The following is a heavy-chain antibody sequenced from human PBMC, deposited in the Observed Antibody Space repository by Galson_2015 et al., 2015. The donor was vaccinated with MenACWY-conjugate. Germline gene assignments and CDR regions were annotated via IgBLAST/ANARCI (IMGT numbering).Heavy chain of an antibody. D-gene: IGHD3-16*01. CDR2: IYWDDDR. CDR3: VHIVITYGGLSGDDAFDV. J-gene: IGHJ3*01. Sequence: PALVKPTQTLTLTCTFSGFSHTTSGVGVGWIRQPPGKALEWLALIYWDDDRRHSPSLRTRLAITKDTSRNQVVFTMANMDPVDTATYYCVHIVITYGGLSGDDAFDVWGLGTVVTVSS. V-gene: IGHV2-5*02. CDR1: GFSHTTSGVG.